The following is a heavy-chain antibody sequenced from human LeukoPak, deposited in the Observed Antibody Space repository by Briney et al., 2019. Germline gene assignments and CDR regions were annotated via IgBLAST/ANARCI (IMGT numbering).Heavy chain of an antibody. CDR1: GFTFRSYD. Sequence: GGSLRLSCAASGFTFRSYDMTWVRQAPGKGLEWVSGIRGSGDSTFYADSVKGRFTISKDNSKNTLFLQMNSLRAEDTAVYYCAKIGEEFDYWGQGTLVTVSS. J-gene: IGHJ4*02. CDR2: IRGSGDST. V-gene: IGHV3-23*01. CDR3: AKIGEEFDY.